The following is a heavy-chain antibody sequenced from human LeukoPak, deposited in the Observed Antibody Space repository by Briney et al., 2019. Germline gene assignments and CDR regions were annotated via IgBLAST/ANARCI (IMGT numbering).Heavy chain of an antibody. V-gene: IGHV4-34*01. CDR2: INHSGST. CDR1: GGSFSGYY. J-gene: IGHJ6*03. Sequence: SETLSLTCAVYGGSFSGYYWSWIRQPPGKGLEWIGEINHSGSTNYNPSLKSRVTISVDTSKNQFSLKLSSVTAADTAVYYCARVYYDFWSGSQYYMDVWDKGTTVTVSS. D-gene: IGHD3-3*01. CDR3: ARVYYDFWSGSQYYMDV.